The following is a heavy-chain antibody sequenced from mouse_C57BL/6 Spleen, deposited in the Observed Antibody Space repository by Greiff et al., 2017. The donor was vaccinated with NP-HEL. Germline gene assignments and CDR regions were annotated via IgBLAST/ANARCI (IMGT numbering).Heavy chain of an antibody. CDR2: FYPGSGSI. CDR1: GYTFTEYT. V-gene: IGHV1-62-2*01. Sequence: VKVVESGAELVKPGASVKLSCKASGYTFTEYTIHWVKQRSGQGLEWIGWFYPGSGSIKYNEKFKDKATLTADKSSSTVYMELSRLTSEDSAVYFCARHEKDYYLAWFAYWGQGTLVTVSA. CDR3: ARHEKDYYLAWFAY. J-gene: IGHJ3*01. D-gene: IGHD1-1*01.